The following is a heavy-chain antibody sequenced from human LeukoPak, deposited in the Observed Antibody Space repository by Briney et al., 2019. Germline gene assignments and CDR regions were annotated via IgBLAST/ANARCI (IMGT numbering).Heavy chain of an antibody. V-gene: IGHV3-48*01. Sequence: PGGSLRLSCAASGFTFSTYSMNRVRQAPGKGLEWVSYISSSGNTIYYADSVKGRFTISRDNAKNSLYLQMNSLRAEDTAVYYCARGVKGSNAYWGQGTLVTVSS. D-gene: IGHD3-10*01. J-gene: IGHJ4*02. CDR2: ISSSGNTI. CDR3: ARGVKGSNAY. CDR1: GFTFSTYS.